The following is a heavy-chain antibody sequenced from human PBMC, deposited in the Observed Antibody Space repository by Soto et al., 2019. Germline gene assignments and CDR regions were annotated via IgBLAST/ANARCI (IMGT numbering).Heavy chain of an antibody. V-gene: IGHV1-3*01. D-gene: IGHD1-7*01. J-gene: IGHJ4*02. CDR3: AGGPKSWNYFLSHFDY. CDR2: INAGNANT. CDR1: GYTFTNYA. Sequence: QVQLLQSGAEVKKPGASVKVSCKSSGYTFTNYAIHWVRQAPGQRLGGMGWINAGNANTKYSQKLQDRFNSTGDTSADTSHMDLRRLKSEDTAGYYGAGGPKSWNYFLSHFDYWCQGTLVTVSS.